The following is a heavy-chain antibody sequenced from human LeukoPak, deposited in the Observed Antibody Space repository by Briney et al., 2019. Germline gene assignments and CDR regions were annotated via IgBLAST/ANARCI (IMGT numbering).Heavy chain of an antibody. J-gene: IGHJ4*02. CDR2: IIPIFGTA. D-gene: IGHD3-22*01. CDR3: ASRRNYYDSSGVYY. V-gene: IGHV1-69*05. CDR1: GGTFSSYA. Sequence: SVEVSCKASGGTFSSYAISWVRQAPGQGLEWMGRIIPIFGTANYAQKFQGRVTITTDESTSTAYMELSSLRSEDTAVYYCASRRNYYDSSGVYYWGQGTLVTVSS.